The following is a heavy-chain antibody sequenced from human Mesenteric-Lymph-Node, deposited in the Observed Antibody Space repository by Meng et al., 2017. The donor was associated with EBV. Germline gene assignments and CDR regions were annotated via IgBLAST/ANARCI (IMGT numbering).Heavy chain of an antibody. CDR2: TGTS. J-gene: IGHJ4*02. V-gene: IGHV4-39*01. CDR3: ARRLHYYGSLGS. D-gene: IGHD3-10*01. CDR1: GGAISSDN. Sequence: LQRQESGPGLVTPSETLSLTCTISGGAISSDNWAWIRQPPGKGLEWIGDTGTSYYNPSLKNRVTISVDTSNQFSLKLSSVTAADTAVYYCARRLHYYGSLGSWGQGTLVTVSS.